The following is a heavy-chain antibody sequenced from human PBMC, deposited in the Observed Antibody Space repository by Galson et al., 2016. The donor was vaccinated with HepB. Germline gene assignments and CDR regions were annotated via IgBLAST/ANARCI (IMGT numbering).Heavy chain of an antibody. CDR2: VYYTGST. D-gene: IGHD5-12*01. CDR1: GDSISSYY. V-gene: IGHV4-59*01. J-gene: IGHJ4*02. CDR3: AREVASRFDY. Sequence: ETLSLTCTVSGDSISSYYWTWIRQPPGKGLEWIGYVYYTGSTKYNPSLRSPVSVSVDTSKNQFSLKLSSVTAADTAMYYCAREVASRFDYWGQGILVSVSS.